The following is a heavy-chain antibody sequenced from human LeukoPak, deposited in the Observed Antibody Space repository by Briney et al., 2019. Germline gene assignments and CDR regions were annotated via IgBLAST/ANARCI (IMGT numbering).Heavy chain of an antibody. CDR1: GFTFSDYY. Sequence: GGSLRLSCAASGFTFSDYYMSWIRQAPGKGLEWRSYISSSASTIYYADSVKGRFTISRDNAKNSLYLQMNSLRAGDTALYYCARGVGSGYYRYYFGYWGQGTLVTVSS. V-gene: IGHV3-11*04. CDR3: ARGVGSGYYRYYFGY. J-gene: IGHJ4*02. D-gene: IGHD3-3*01. CDR2: ISSSASTI.